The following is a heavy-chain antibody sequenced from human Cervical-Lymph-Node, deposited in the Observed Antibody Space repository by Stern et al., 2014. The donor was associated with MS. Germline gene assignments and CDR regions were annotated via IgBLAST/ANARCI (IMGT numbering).Heavy chain of an antibody. CDR2: IRGSGGST. D-gene: IGHD6-13*01. J-gene: IGHJ4*02. V-gene: IGHV3-23*04. Sequence: DQLVESGGGLVQPGGSLRLSCAVSGFTFSSYAVGWVRQAPGKGLEWVSGIRGSGGSTYYADAVKGRFTISRDNSKNTLYLQMNSLRAEDTAVYYCAKATSVAAAGTWFDYWGQGTLVTVSS. CDR1: GFTFSSYA. CDR3: AKATSVAAAGTWFDY.